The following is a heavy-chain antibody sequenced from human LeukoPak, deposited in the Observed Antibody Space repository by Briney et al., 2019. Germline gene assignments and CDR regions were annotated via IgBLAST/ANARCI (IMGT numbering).Heavy chain of an antibody. V-gene: IGHV4-31*03. CDR3: ATSYYGSGSYQPVWFDP. J-gene: IGHJ5*02. CDR2: IYYSGTS. Sequence: SETLSLTCTVSGVSISSGGNYWSWVRQHPEKGLEWIGCIYYSGTSYYNPSLRSRATISLDTSKNQFSLNLNSVTAAATAVYCATSYYGSGSYQPVWFDPWGQGTLVTVSS. D-gene: IGHD3-10*01. CDR1: GVSISSGGNY.